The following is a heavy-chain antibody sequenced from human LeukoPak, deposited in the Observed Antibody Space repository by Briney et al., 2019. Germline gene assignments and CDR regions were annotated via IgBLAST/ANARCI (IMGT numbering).Heavy chain of an antibody. CDR1: GFTFSNYW. J-gene: IGHJ4*02. D-gene: IGHD1-26*01. CDR2: IKPSGSEK. CDR3: AKGAGRVGGDD. V-gene: IGHV3-7*01. Sequence: GGSLRLSCEGSGFTFSNYWMTWVRQAPEKGLEWVANIKPSGSEKHYADSVEGRFTISRDNAKNSLYLQMDSLRVEDTAVYYCAKGAGRVGGDDWGQGTLVTVSS.